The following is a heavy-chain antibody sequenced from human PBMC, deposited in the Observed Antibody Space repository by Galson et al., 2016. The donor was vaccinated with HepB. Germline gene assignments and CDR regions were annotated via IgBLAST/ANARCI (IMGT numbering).Heavy chain of an antibody. V-gene: IGHV3-48*03. Sequence: SLRLSCAGSGFIFSNYKMHWVRQTPGKGPEWVSYIDTRVSLVAYGESVRGRFTISRDNAKNSLYLQMNSLRVEDTAVYYCAREGWARVGSSSPNGGSYYYGLDVWGQGTTVTVSS. J-gene: IGHJ6*02. CDR2: IDTRVSLV. CDR3: AREGWARVGSSSPNGGSYYYGLDV. CDR1: GFIFSNYK. D-gene: IGHD7-27*01.